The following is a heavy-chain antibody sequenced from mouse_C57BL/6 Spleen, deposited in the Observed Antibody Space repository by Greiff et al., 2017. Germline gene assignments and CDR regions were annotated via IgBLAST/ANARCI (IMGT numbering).Heavy chain of an antibody. CDR3: ERMEVYDGYYGYAMDY. CDR1: GYTFTSYW. CDR2: INPSSGYT. V-gene: IGHV1-7*01. Sequence: VQLQQSGAELAKPGASVKLSCKASGYTFTSYWMHWVKQRPGQGLEWIGYINPSSGYTKYNQKFKDKATLTADKSSSTAYMQLSSLTYEDAAVYYCERMEVYDGYYGYAMDYWGQGTSVTVSS. D-gene: IGHD2-3*01. J-gene: IGHJ4*01.